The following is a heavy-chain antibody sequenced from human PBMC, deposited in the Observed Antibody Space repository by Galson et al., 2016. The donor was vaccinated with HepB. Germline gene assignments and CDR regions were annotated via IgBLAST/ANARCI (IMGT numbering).Heavy chain of an antibody. Sequence: ETLSLTCAVYGGSFSGYYWSWIRQPPGKGLEWIGEISHSGNANYNPSLKSRVTISVETSKNQFSLKLTSLTAADTAVYYCAREPSSTIFAVVHYYYMDVWGRGTTVTVSS. CDR2: ISHSGNA. J-gene: IGHJ6*03. CDR3: AREPSSTIFAVVHYYYMDV. D-gene: IGHD3-3*01. CDR1: GGSFSGYY. V-gene: IGHV4-34*01.